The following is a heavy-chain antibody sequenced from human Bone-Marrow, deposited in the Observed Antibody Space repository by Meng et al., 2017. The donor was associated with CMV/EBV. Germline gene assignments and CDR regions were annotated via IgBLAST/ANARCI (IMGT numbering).Heavy chain of an antibody. J-gene: IGHJ4*02. CDR1: GFTFATHH. CDR2: ISPDGKTT. CDR3: ARDYTGNYCIDF. Sequence: GGSLRLSCVASGFTFATHHIHWVRQTPCKGLEWVAIISPDGKTTHYADFVRGRFTIYRDNSKKTLYLQMSNLGADDTAEYYCARDYTGNYCIDFWGLGTLVTVSS. D-gene: IGHD1-26*01. V-gene: IGHV3-30*04.